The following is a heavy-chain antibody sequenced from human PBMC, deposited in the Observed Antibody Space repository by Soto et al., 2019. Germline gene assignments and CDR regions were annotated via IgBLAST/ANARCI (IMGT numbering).Heavy chain of an antibody. CDR2: IYYSETT. CDR1: GGSITSINYY. D-gene: IGHD4-17*01. V-gene: IGHV4-39*01. J-gene: IGHJ3*02. CDR3: ISRTVTTCNAFDI. Sequence: QLQLQESGPGLVKPSETLSLTCTVSGGSITSINYYWGWVRQPPGKGLEWIGSIYYSETTYYNPSLKSRVTISLDTSKNQFSLKLSSVTAADTAVYFCISRTVTTCNAFDIWGQGTMVTVSS.